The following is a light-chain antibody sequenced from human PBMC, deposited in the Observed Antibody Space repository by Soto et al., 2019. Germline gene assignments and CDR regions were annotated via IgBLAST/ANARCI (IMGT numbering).Light chain of an antibody. J-gene: IGLJ1*01. V-gene: IGLV2-11*01. CDR3: CSYAGSYTFPYV. Sequence: QSVLTQPRSVSGAPGPSVTISCTGNNSDVCGYNYVSWYQQHPGKAPKLMIYDVSKRPSGVPDRFSGSKSGNTASLTISGLQAEDEADYYCCSYAGSYTFPYVFGTGTKVTVL. CDR1: NSDVCGYNY. CDR2: DVS.